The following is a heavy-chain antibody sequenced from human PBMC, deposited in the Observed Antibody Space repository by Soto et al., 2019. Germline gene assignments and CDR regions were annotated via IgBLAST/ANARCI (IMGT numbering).Heavy chain of an antibody. Sequence: QVQLQESGPGLVKPSDTLSLTCAVSGYSISSSNWWGWIRQPPGKGLERIGYIYYSGTTYYNPSLKSRVTMSVDTAKNQFSLKLTSVTAVDTAVYYCARREIQGPIDYWGQGTLVTVSS. CDR2: IYYSGTT. CDR1: GYSISSSNW. J-gene: IGHJ4*02. CDR3: ARREIQGPIDY. V-gene: IGHV4-28*01. D-gene: IGHD1-26*01.